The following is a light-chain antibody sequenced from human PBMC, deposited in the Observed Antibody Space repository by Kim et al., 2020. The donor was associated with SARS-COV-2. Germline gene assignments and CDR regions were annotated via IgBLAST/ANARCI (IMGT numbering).Light chain of an antibody. J-gene: IGKJ2*01. Sequence: SVSPGERVTLSCRASQSVGTNLAWYRQTPGQAPRLLIYGASIRATGVPARFSGSGSGTEFTLTITSLQSEDFAVYYYQQCNDWPRTFGQGTKLEI. CDR2: GAS. CDR3: QQCNDWPRT. CDR1: QSVGTN. V-gene: IGKV3-15*01.